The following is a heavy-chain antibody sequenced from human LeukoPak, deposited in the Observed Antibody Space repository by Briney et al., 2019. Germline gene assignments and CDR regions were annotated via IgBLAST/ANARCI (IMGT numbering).Heavy chain of an antibody. Sequence: PGGSLRLSCAASGFTFNGYWMTWVRQPPGKGLEWVANIKQDGSEKYYVDSVKGRFTISRDNAKNSLFLQMNTLIADDTAVYYCARDLRITMIVERGPVDYWGQGTLVTVSS. D-gene: IGHD3-22*01. CDR2: IKQDGSEK. V-gene: IGHV3-7*01. J-gene: IGHJ4*02. CDR3: ARDLRITMIVERGPVDY. CDR1: GFTFNGYW.